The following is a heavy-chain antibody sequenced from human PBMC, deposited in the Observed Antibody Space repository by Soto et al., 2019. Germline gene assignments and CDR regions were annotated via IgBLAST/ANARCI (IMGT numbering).Heavy chain of an antibody. CDR3: ARDGEGSGSYYLDAFDI. V-gene: IGHV4-34*01. CDR2: IKHSGSS. Sequence: SETLSLTCAVYAGSFSHYYWNWIRQSPGKGLEWIGKIKHSGSSNYNPSLRSRVSISVDMSKNQFSLRLTSVTAADTAVYYCARDGEGSGSYYLDAFDIWGQGTMVTVSS. CDR1: AGSFSHYY. J-gene: IGHJ3*02. D-gene: IGHD3-10*01.